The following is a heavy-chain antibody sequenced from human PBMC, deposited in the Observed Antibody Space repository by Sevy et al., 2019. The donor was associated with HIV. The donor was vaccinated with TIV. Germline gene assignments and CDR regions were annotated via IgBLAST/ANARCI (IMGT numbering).Heavy chain of an antibody. D-gene: IGHD3-10*01. CDR2: ISAYNGNT. V-gene: IGHV1-18*04. CDR1: GYTFTSYG. J-gene: IGHJ6*03. CDR3: AREHYGSGSSGYYYYMDV. Sequence: ASVKVSCKASGYTFTSYGISWVRQAPGQGLEWMGWISAYNGNTNYAQKLQGRVTMTTDTSTSTAYKELRSLRSDDTAVYYCAREHYGSGSSGYYYYMDVWGKGTTVTVSS.